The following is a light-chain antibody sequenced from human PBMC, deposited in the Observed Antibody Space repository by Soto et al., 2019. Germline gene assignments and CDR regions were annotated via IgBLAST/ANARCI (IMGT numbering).Light chain of an antibody. V-gene: IGLV2-14*01. CDR2: DVS. CDR1: SSDVGGYNY. Sequence: QSALTQPASVSGSPGQSITISCTGNSSDVGGYNYVSWYQQHPGKAPKLMIYDVSNRPSGVSNRFSGSKSGNTASLTISGLQAEDEADYYCSSYTSSSTRLYGFGTGTKVTVL. J-gene: IGLJ1*01. CDR3: SSYTSSSTRLYG.